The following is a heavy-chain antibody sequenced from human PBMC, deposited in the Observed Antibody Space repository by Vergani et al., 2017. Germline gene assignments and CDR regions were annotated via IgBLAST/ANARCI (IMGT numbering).Heavy chain of an antibody. CDR3: ARHKGQLVAENYYYYYYMDG. J-gene: IGHJ6*03. CDR2: IYYSGST. D-gene: IGHD3-16*01. Sequence: QLQLQESDPGLVKPSETLSLTCTVSGGSIRSTFYYWGWIRQPPGKGLEWIGTIYYSGSTYYNPSLKSRVTISVDTSKNQFSLKLNSVTAADAAVYDCARHKGQLVAENYYYYYYMDGWGEGSTVTVSS. V-gene: IGHV4-39*01. CDR1: GGSIRSTFYY.